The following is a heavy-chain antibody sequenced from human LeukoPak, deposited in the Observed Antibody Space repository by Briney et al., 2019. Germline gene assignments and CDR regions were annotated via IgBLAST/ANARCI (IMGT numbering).Heavy chain of an antibody. J-gene: IGHJ5*02. CDR1: RYTFTSYA. Sequence: GASVKVSCKASRYTFTSYAMNWVRQAPGQGLEWMGWINTNTGNPTYAQGFTGRFVFSLDTSVSTAYLQISSLKAEDTAVYYCARDRRTYSSGWYPWFDPWGQGTLVTVSS. CDR2: INTNTGNP. V-gene: IGHV7-4-1*02. D-gene: IGHD6-19*01. CDR3: ARDRRTYSSGWYPWFDP.